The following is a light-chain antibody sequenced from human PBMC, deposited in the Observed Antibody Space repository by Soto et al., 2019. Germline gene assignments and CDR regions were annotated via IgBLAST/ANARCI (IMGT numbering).Light chain of an antibody. J-gene: IGKJ5*01. CDR3: QQRGKWIT. CDR2: DAS. CDR1: QSVSSY. Sequence: EIVLTQSPATLSLSPGERATLSCRASQSVSSYLAWYQQKPRQAPRLLIYDASNRATGIPARFGASGSGTDFPLTISSVQPDNSAVYYCQQRGKWITFGPGTRLEIK. V-gene: IGKV3-11*01.